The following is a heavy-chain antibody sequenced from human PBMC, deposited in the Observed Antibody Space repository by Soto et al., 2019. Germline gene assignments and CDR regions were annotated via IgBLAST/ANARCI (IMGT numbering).Heavy chain of an antibody. D-gene: IGHD2-21*02. V-gene: IGHV4-34*01. CDR2: INHSGST. J-gene: IGHJ4*02. Sequence: PSETLSLTCAVYGGSFSGYYWSWIRQPPGKGLEWIGEINHSGSTNYNPSLKSRVTISVDTSKNQFSLKLSSVTAADTAVYYCARGAIITIVVVTHPFDYWGQGTLVTVSS. CDR1: GGSFSGYY. CDR3: ARGAIITIVVVTHPFDY.